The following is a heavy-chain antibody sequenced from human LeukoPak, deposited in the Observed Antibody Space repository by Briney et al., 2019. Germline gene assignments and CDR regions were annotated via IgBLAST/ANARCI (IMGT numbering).Heavy chain of an antibody. J-gene: IGHJ4*02. CDR3: ARGRGMVRGAYSL. V-gene: IGHV4-34*01. Sequence: SETLSLTCAVYGGSFSGYYWSWIRRPPGKGLEWIGEINHSGSTNYNPSLKSRVTISVDTPKNQFSLKLNSVTAADTAVYYCARGRGMVRGAYSLWGQGTLVTVSS. D-gene: IGHD3-10*01. CDR1: GGSFSGYY. CDR2: INHSGST.